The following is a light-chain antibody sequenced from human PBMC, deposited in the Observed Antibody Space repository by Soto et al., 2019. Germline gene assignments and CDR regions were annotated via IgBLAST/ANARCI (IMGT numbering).Light chain of an antibody. CDR3: ATWDDGLSGVL. Sequence: QSVLTQPPSASGTPGQRVSITCSGSDSNIGSNSVHWYPQVPGMAPKLLVYKSDQRPSGVPDRFSGSKSVTSASLAISGLRAEDEAEYYCATWDDGLSGVLFGGGTKLTVL. CDR1: DSNIGSNS. V-gene: IGLV1-47*01. CDR2: KSD. J-gene: IGLJ2*01.